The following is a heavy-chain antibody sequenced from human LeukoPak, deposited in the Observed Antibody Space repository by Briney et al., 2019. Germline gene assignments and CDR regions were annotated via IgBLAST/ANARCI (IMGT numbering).Heavy chain of an antibody. J-gene: IGHJ4*02. CDR1: GGSISPYC. CDR2: IYYSGST. D-gene: IGHD5-24*01. V-gene: IGHV4-59*08. CDR3: ARKVATINPFDY. Sequence: SETLSLTCTVSGGSISPYCWSWIRQPPGKGLEWIGYIYYSGSTNYNPSLKSRVTMSVDTSKNHFSLELTSVTAAGTAVYYCARKVATINPFDYWGQGTLVTVSS.